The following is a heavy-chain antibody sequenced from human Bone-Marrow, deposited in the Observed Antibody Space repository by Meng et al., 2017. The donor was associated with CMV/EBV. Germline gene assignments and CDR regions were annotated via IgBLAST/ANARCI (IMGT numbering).Heavy chain of an antibody. CDR2: IFYSGST. J-gene: IGHJ4*02. Sequence: SETLSLTCSVSGVSVNSGSYYWNWIRQPPGRGLEWIGYIFYSGSTYYNPSLKSRVTISVDTSKNQFSLKLSSVTAADTAVYYCAGSITMIVVVHDYWGQGTLATVPS. CDR3: AGSITMIVVVHDY. V-gene: IGHV4-61*01. D-gene: IGHD3-22*01. CDR1: GVSVNSGSYY.